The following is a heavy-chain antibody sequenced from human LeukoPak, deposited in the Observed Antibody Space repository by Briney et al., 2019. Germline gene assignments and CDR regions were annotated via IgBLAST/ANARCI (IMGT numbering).Heavy chain of an antibody. D-gene: IGHD3-10*01. CDR3: ASRIPGSGSYYFNWFDP. CDR2: ISSSGSTI. CDR1: GFTFSSYE. Sequence: PGGSLRLSCAASGFTFSSYEMNWVRQAPGKGLEWISYISSSGSTIYYADSVKGRFSISRDNAKNSLYLQMNSLRAEDTAVYYCASRIPGSGSYYFNWFDPWGQGTLVTVSS. V-gene: IGHV3-48*03. J-gene: IGHJ5*02.